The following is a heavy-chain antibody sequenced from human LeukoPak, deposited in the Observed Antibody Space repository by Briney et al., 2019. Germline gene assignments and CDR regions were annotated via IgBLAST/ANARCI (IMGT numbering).Heavy chain of an antibody. CDR2: IYYSGST. Sequence: SETLSLTCTVSGGSISSSSYYWGWIRQPPGKGLEWIGSIYYSGSTYYNPSLKSRVTISVDTSKNQFSLKLSSVTAADTAVYYCARMGVEMATPFDYWGQGTLVTVSS. CDR1: GGSISSSSYY. CDR3: ARMGVEMATPFDY. V-gene: IGHV4-39*07. D-gene: IGHD5-24*01. J-gene: IGHJ4*02.